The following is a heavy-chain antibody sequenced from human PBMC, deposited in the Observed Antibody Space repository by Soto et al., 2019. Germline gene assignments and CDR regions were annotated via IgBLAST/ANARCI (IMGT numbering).Heavy chain of an antibody. Sequence: QVQLVQSGAEVKKPGASVKVSCKASGYTFTSYGISWVRQAPGQGLEWMGWISAYNGNTNYAQKLQGRVTMTTDTSTSTAYMERRSLRSDDTAVYYCARLPARERADQTFDYWGQGTLVTVSS. CDR2: ISAYNGNT. CDR1: GYTFTSYG. D-gene: IGHD1-26*01. V-gene: IGHV1-18*01. CDR3: ARLPARERADQTFDY. J-gene: IGHJ4*02.